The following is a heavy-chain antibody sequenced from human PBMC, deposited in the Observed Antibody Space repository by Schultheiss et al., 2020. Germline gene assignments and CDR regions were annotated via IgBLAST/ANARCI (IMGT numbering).Heavy chain of an antibody. CDR1: GFTFSSYS. V-gene: IGHV3-30*02. J-gene: IGHJ4*02. CDR3: AKAPSFGVAPLAN. Sequence: GGSLRLSCAASGFTFSSYSMNWVRQAPGKGLEWVAVIWYDGSNKYYADSVKGRFTISRDNSKNTLYLQMNSLRAEDTAVYYCAKAPSFGVAPLANWGQGTLVTGSS. CDR2: IWYDGSNK. D-gene: IGHD3-3*01.